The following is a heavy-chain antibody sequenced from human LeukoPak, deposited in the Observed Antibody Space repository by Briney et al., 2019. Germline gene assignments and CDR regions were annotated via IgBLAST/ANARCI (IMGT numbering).Heavy chain of an antibody. D-gene: IGHD6-6*01. CDR3: AKVGSSHVFDY. V-gene: IGHV3-30*18. J-gene: IGHJ4*02. CDR2: ISYDGSNK. CDR1: GFTFSSYG. Sequence: GGSLRLSCAASGFTFSSYGMHWVRQAPGKGLEWVAVISYDGSNKYYADSVKGRFTISRDNSKNTLYLQMNSLRAEDTAVYYCAKVGSSHVFDYWGQGTLVTVPS.